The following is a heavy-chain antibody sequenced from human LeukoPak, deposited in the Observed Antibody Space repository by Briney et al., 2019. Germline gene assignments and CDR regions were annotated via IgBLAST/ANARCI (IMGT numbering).Heavy chain of an antibody. V-gene: IGHV3-21*03. Sequence: GGSLRLSCAASGFTFSSYNMNWVRQAPGEGLEWVSSITSSRNYIYYADSVKRRFTISRDNAKYSLYLQMNSLRAEDTTVYYCARDCWDYGSGSYCGIDYWGQGTLVTVSS. J-gene: IGHJ4*02. CDR3: ARDCWDYGSGSYCGIDY. D-gene: IGHD3-10*01. CDR1: GFTFSSYN. CDR2: ITSSRNYI.